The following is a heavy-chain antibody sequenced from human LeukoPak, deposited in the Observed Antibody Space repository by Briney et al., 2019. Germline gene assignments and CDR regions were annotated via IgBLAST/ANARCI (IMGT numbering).Heavy chain of an antibody. V-gene: IGHV3-23*01. J-gene: IGHJ4*02. D-gene: IGHD3-9*01. CDR2: ILGSGGST. Sequence: GASLRLSCAASGCTFSNYAMSWVRQAPGKGLEWVSAILGSGGSTYYADSVKGRFTVSRDNSKSTLYLQMNSLRAEDTALYYCAKWGDYDVLTGYYVPDYWGQGTLVTVSS. CDR1: GCTFSNYA. CDR3: AKWGDYDVLTGYYVPDY.